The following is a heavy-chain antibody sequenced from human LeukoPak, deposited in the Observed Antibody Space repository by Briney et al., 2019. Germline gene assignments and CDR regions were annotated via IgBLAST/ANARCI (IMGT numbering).Heavy chain of an antibody. CDR3: ARSGTYSSSQFYYMDV. CDR2: IYYSGST. Sequence: SETLSLTCGVSGYSITSGYYWAWIRQPPGKGLEWIGNIYYSGSTYYNPSLKSRVTISVDTSKNQFSLKLSSVTAADTAVYYCARSGTYSSSQFYYMDVWGKGTTVTVSS. V-gene: IGHV4-38-2*01. J-gene: IGHJ6*03. CDR1: GYSITSGYY. D-gene: IGHD6-13*01.